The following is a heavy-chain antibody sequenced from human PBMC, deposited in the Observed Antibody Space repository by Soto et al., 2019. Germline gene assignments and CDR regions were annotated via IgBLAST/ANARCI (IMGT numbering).Heavy chain of an antibody. J-gene: IGHJ4*02. Sequence: QVQLVQSGAEVKKPGASVKVSCKASGYTFTSYGISWVRQAPGQGLEWMGWISAYNGNTNYAQKLQGRVTMTTDTSTSTAYVELRSLRSDDTAVYYCARVLYYDSSGPYFDYWGQGTLVTVSS. CDR2: ISAYNGNT. CDR1: GYTFTSYG. D-gene: IGHD3-22*01. V-gene: IGHV1-18*01. CDR3: ARVLYYDSSGPYFDY.